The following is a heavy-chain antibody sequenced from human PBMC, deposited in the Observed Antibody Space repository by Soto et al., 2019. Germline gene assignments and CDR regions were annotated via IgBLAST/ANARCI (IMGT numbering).Heavy chain of an antibody. D-gene: IGHD6-6*01. CDR2: ISYDGSNK. V-gene: IGHV3-30-3*01. J-gene: IGHJ6*02. Sequence: GESLKISCAASGFTFSSYAMHWVRQAPGKGLEWVAVISYDGSNKYYADSVKGRFTISRDNSKNTLYLQMNSLRAEDTAVYYCARREGSSVYYYYGMDVWGQGTTVTVSS. CDR3: ARREGSSVYYYYGMDV. CDR1: GFTFSSYA.